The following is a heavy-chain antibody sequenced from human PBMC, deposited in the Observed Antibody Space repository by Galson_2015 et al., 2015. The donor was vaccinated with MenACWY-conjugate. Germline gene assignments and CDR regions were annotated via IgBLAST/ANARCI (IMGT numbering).Heavy chain of an antibody. D-gene: IGHD3-22*01. Sequence: CAISGDSVSSNSAAWNWIRQSPSRGFEWLGRTYYRSQWHYDYAVSVKGRMTINPDKSKYEISLKLHSVTPEDGAVYYCAREGSSRYHSDYFCCASWGQGTLVTVSS. CDR2: TYYRSQWHY. CDR1: GDSVSSNSAA. CDR3: AREGSSRYHSDYFCCAS. J-gene: IGHJ5*02. V-gene: IGHV6-1*01.